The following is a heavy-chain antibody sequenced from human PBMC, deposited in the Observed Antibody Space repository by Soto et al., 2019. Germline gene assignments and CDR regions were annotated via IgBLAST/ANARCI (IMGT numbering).Heavy chain of an antibody. CDR2: MNANVDAT. V-gene: IGHV1-8*01. D-gene: IGHD3-10*01. Sequence: SSVKVSCKASGFTFSTNDINWVRQAPGQGLQWMGWMNANVDATDSPQEFKGRVTMTWNASISTAYMELSNLKSDDTAVYYCAREVVDGSSLWLDPWGQGTLVTVSS. J-gene: IGHJ5*02. CDR3: AREVVDGSSLWLDP. CDR1: GFTFSTND.